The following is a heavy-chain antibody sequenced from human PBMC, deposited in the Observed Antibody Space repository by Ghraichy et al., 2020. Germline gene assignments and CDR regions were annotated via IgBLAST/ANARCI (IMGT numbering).Heavy chain of an antibody. V-gene: IGHV3-72*01. D-gene: IGHD2-21*02. Sequence: GESLNISCAASGFTFSDYYMDWVRQAPGKGLEWVGRIRNKPNSYTTLYAASVKGRFTISRDDSKNSLYLQMNSLKTEDTAVYYCASYCGGDCYPPHDYWGQGTLVTVSS. CDR2: IRNKPNSYTT. J-gene: IGHJ4*02. CDR3: ASYCGGDCYPPHDY. CDR1: GFTFSDYY.